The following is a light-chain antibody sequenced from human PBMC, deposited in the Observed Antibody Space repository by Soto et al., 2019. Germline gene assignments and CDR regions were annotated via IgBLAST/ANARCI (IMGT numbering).Light chain of an antibody. CDR2: GAS. Sequence: ETVLTPSPGTLSLSPGERATLSCRASQTVGSNLAWYQQKPGQAPRLLIYGASTRASDTPARFSGSGSVTEFALTISSLQSEDFAVYYCQQYNNWPITFGQGTRLEIK. CDR3: QQYNNWPIT. V-gene: IGKV3D-15*01. J-gene: IGKJ5*01. CDR1: QTVGSN.